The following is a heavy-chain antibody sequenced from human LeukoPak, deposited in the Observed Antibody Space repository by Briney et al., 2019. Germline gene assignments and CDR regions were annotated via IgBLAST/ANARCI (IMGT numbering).Heavy chain of an antibody. V-gene: IGHV4-59*12. D-gene: IGHD4-23*01. J-gene: IGHJ3*02. Sequence: NPSETLSLTCTVAGVSISSYYWSWIRQPPGKGLEWSGYIYYSGSTNYNPSLKSRVTISLDRSKNQFSLKLSSVTAADTAVYFCARGYGDNSGAFDIWGQGTLVTVSS. CDR2: IYYSGST. CDR3: ARGYGDNSGAFDI. CDR1: GVSISSYY.